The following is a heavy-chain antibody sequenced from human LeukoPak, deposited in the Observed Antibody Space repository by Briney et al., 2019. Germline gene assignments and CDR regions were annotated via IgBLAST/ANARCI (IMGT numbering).Heavy chain of an antibody. Sequence: GGPLRLSCAASGFTFSSYEMNWVPQAPGKGLEGVSHISSSGTKIYSADSVKGRFTISRDNAKNSLYLQMSSLRAEDAAVYYCARDKGDNSGWDYWGQGILVTVSS. V-gene: IGHV3-48*03. J-gene: IGHJ4*02. D-gene: IGHD6-19*01. CDR2: ISSSGTKI. CDR3: ARDKGDNSGWDY. CDR1: GFTFSSYE.